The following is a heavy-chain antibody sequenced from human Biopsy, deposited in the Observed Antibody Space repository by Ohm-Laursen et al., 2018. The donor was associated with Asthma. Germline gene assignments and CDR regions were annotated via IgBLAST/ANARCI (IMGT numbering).Heavy chain of an antibody. D-gene: IGHD4-17*01. CDR2: HDHEEGGT. Sequence: SSVKVSCKAPGGTFSNFAISWVRQAPGQGLEWMGGHDHEEGGTVNARRFQGRVTMTEDTSTDTAYMELSSLSSDDTAVYYCASDFPKDYVRYNFQFWGQGTLVTDSS. J-gene: IGHJ4*02. CDR1: GGTFSNFA. CDR3: ASDFPKDYVRYNFQF. V-gene: IGHV1-24*01.